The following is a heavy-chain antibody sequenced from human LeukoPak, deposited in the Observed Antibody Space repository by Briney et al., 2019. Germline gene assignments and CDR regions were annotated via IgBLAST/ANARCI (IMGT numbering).Heavy chain of an antibody. J-gene: IGHJ4*02. CDR2: ISSSSSYI. Sequence: PSETLSLTCTVSGGSISSSSYYWGWIRQPPGKGLEWVSSISSSSSYIYYSDSVKGRFTISRDNAKNSLYLQMNSLRAEDTAVYYCARETWELEAFDYWGQGTLVTVSS. CDR3: ARETWELEAFDY. V-gene: IGHV3-21*01. CDR1: GGSISSSS. D-gene: IGHD1-26*01.